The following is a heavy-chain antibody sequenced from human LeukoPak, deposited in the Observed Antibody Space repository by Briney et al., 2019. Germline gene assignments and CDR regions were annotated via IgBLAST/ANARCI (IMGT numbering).Heavy chain of an antibody. CDR2: IYYSGST. CDR1: GGSISSYY. CDR3: TREETGGDFDL. D-gene: IGHD2-8*02. V-gene: IGHV4-59*01. J-gene: IGHJ2*01. Sequence: SETLSLTCTVSGGSISSYYWSWIRQPPGKGLEWIGYIYYSGSTNYNPSLKSRVTISVDTSKNQFSLKLSSVTAADTAVYYCTREETGGDFDLWGRGTLVTVSS.